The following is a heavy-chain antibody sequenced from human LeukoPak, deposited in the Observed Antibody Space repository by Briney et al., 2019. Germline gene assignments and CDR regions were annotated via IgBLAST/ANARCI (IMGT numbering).Heavy chain of an antibody. CDR1: GGSISSYY. V-gene: IGHV4-59*01. J-gene: IGHJ5*02. CDR2: IFYSGST. Sequence: SETLSLTCTVSGGSISSYYWSWIRQPPGKGLEWIGYIFYSGSTNYNPSLKSRVTISVDTSKYQFSVKLYSVPAADTAVYYCAREGYCSGGTCSNWFDPWGQGTLVTVSS. D-gene: IGHD2-15*01. CDR3: AREGYCSGGTCSNWFDP.